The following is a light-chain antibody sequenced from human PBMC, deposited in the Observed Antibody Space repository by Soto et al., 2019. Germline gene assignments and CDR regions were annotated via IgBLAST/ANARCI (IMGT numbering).Light chain of an antibody. Sequence: EIVLTQSPATLSLSPGEKATLSCRVSQSISSVLAWYQQKPGQAPRLRMYDGSNRATGIPARVSGSGYGTGFTLTISTLVPGDFAVFYYQQRNDWLLTFGQGPRVEIK. J-gene: IGKJ1*01. CDR2: DGS. CDR1: QSISSV. V-gene: IGKV3-11*01. CDR3: QQRNDWLLT.